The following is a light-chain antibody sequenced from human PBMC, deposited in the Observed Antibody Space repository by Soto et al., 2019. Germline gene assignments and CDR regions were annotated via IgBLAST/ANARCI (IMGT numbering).Light chain of an antibody. CDR3: CSYAGSIVV. V-gene: IGLV2-23*01. CDR1: SSDVGSYNL. J-gene: IGLJ2*01. CDR2: EGS. Sequence: QAVVTQPASVSGSPGQSITISCTGTSSDVGSYNLVSWYQQHPGKAPKLMIYEGSKRPSGVSNRFSGSKSGNTASLTISGLQAEDEADYYCCSYAGSIVVFGGGTQLTGL.